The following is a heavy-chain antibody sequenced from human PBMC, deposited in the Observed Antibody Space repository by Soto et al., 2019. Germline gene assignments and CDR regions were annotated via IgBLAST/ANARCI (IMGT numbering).Heavy chain of an antibody. CDR2: IYPGDSDT. D-gene: IGHD5-18*01. CDR1: GYSLTSYW. J-gene: IGHJ6*02. V-gene: IGHV5-51*01. Sequence: PGESLKISCKGSGYSLTSYWIGWVRQMPGKGLEWMGIIYPGDSDTRYSPSFQGQVTISADKSISTAYLQWSSLKASDTAMYYCARQGLWSYYYYGMDVWGQGTTVTVSS. CDR3: ARQGLWSYYYYGMDV.